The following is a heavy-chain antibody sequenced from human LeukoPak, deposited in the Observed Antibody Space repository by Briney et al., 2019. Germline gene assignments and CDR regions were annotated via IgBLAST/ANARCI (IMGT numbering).Heavy chain of an antibody. CDR2: INSDGSST. CDR3: ASPRKTYSSSSLDY. CDR1: GFTFSSYW. Sequence: GGSLRLSCAASGFTFSSYWMHCVRQAPGKGLVCVSRINSDGSSTSYADSVKGRFTISRDNAKNTLYLQMNSLRAEDTAVYYCASPRKTYSSSSLDYWGQGTLVTVSS. J-gene: IGHJ4*02. D-gene: IGHD6-6*01. V-gene: IGHV3-74*01.